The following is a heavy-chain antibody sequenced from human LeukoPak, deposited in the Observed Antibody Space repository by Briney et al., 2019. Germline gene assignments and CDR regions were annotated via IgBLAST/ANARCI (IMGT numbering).Heavy chain of an antibody. CDR1: GFTFDDYG. D-gene: IGHD1-26*01. V-gene: IGHV3-20*04. Sequence: PGGTLRLSCAASGFTFDDYGMSWVRQAPGKGLEWVSGINWNGGSTNYADSVKGRFTISRDNAKNSLYLQMNSLRAEDAALYFCARDPYSGSYGPYYYYYMDVWGKGTTVTISS. CDR3: ARDPYSGSYGPYYYYYMDV. CDR2: INWNGGST. J-gene: IGHJ6*03.